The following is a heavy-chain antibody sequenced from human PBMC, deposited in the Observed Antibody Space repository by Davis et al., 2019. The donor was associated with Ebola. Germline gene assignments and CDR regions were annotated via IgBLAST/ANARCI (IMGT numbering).Heavy chain of an antibody. J-gene: IGHJ4*02. Sequence: GESLKISCAAAGFTFSDYWRKWVCQAPGEGLVWVSHITSDGSTTSYAESVRGRFTISRDNARNTLYLQMDSLRVEDTAIYYCVRDNYGVDYWGQGTLLTVSS. CDR3: VRDNYGVDY. V-gene: IGHV3-74*01. CDR2: ITSDGSTT. CDR1: GFTFSDYW. D-gene: IGHD5-24*01.